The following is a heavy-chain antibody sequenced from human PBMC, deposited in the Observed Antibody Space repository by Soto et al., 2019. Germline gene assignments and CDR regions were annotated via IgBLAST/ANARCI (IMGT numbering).Heavy chain of an antibody. J-gene: IGHJ6*02. CDR3: ARDLGYCSGGSCYSGHYYYGMDV. Sequence: ASVKVSCKASGYTFTGYYMHWVRQAPGQGLEWMGIINPSGGSTSYAQKFQGRVTMTRDTSTSTVYMELSSLRSEDTAVYYCARDLGYCSGGSCYSGHYYYGMDVWGQGTTVTVSS. CDR2: INPSGGST. D-gene: IGHD2-15*01. CDR1: GYTFTGYY. V-gene: IGHV1-46*01.